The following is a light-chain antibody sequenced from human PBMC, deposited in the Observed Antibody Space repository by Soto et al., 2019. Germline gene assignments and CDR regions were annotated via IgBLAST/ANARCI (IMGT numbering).Light chain of an antibody. V-gene: IGLV2-11*01. CDR3: CSYAGSYTWV. J-gene: IGLJ3*02. Sequence: QSVLTQPRSVSWSPAQSVTISCTGTSSDVGGYNYVSWYQQHPGKALKLMIFDASKRPSGVHDRFSGSKSGNTASLTISGLQAEDEADYYCCSYAGSYTWVFGGGTKLTVL. CDR1: SSDVGGYNY. CDR2: DAS.